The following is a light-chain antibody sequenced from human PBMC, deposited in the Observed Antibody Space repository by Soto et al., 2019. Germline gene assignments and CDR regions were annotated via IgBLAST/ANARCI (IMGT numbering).Light chain of an antibody. J-gene: IGLJ1*01. CDR1: SSDIGDYNY. V-gene: IGLV2-14*01. CDR3: NSYKSTKTYV. Sequence: QSALTQPASVSGSPGQSITISCTGTSSDIGDYNYVSWFQQHPGRAPKLLIFEVTNRPSGVSNRFSGSKSGYTASLTISGLQHEEEADSSCNSYKSTKTYVFGTGTKVTVL. CDR2: EVT.